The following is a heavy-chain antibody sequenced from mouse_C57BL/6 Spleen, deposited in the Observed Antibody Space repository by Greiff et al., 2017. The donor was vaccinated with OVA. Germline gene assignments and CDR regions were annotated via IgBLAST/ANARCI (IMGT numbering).Heavy chain of an antibody. J-gene: IGHJ2*01. CDR2: IDPSDSYT. CDR1: GYTFTSYW. CDR3: ARVGYYGSSDRDVVDY. D-gene: IGHD1-1*01. Sequence: QVQLQQPGAELVKPGASVKLSCKASGYTFTSYWMHWVKQRPGQGLEWIGEIDPSDSYTNYNQKFKGKSTLTVDKSSSTAYMQLSSLTSEDSAVYYCARVGYYGSSDRDVVDYWGQGTTLTVSS. V-gene: IGHV1-69*01.